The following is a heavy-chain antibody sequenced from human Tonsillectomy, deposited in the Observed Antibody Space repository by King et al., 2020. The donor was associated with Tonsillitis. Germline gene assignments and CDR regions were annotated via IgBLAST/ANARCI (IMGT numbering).Heavy chain of an antibody. V-gene: IGHV4-59*01. D-gene: IGHD4-23*01. CDR2: IYYSGST. Sequence: VQLQESGPGLVEPSETLSLTCTVSGGSISSYYWNWIRQPPGQGLEWIGFIYYSGSTNYSPSLKRRVTISVDTSKNQFSLRLGSVTAADTAVYYCARVGNPYWYFDLWGRGTLVTVSS. CDR1: GGSISSYY. J-gene: IGHJ2*01. CDR3: ARVGNPYWYFDL.